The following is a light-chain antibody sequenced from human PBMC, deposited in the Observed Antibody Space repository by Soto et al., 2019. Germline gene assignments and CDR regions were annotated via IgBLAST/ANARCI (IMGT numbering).Light chain of an antibody. Sequence: EIVMTQSPATLSVSPGERATLSFTASQSVSSNLAWYQHKPGQAPRLLIYGASTRATGIPARFSGSGSGTEFTLTINSLQSEDFAVYYCQHFNNWPLTFGGGTKVDIK. CDR3: QHFNNWPLT. CDR2: GAS. CDR1: QSVSSN. V-gene: IGKV3-15*01. J-gene: IGKJ4*01.